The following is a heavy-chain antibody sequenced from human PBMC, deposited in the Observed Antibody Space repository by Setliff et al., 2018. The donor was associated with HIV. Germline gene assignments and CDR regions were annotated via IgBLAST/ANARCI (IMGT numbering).Heavy chain of an antibody. CDR1: GGSISSSAYY. D-gene: IGHD2-21*01. J-gene: IGHJ4*02. Sequence: SETLSLTCSVAGGSISSSAYYWGWIRQPPGKGLEWIGNIYYSGTTYYNPSLKSRVTISVDTSKNQYSVRLSSVTAADTAFYYCARMWRWGGPESYYFDSWGRGTLVTVSS. CDR3: ARMWRWGGPESYYFDS. V-gene: IGHV4-39*01. CDR2: IYYSGTT.